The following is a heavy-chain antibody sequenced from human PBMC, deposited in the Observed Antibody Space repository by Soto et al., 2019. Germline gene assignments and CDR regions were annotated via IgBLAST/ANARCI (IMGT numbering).Heavy chain of an antibody. CDR3: ARVDGTGRDPYGGNSVFDY. V-gene: IGHV1-69*13. CDR2: IIPIFGTA. D-gene: IGHD4-17*01. J-gene: IGHJ4*02. Sequence: ASVKVSCKASGGTFSSYAISWVRQAPGQGLEWMGGIIPIFGTANYAQKFQGRVTITADESTSTAYMELSSLRSEDTAVYYCARVDGTGRDPYGGNSVFDYWGQGTLVTVSS. CDR1: GGTFSSYA.